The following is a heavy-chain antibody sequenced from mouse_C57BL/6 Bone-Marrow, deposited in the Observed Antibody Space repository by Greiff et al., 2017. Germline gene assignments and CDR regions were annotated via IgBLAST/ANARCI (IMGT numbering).Heavy chain of an antibody. CDR3: ARRDYYGSRDY. V-gene: IGHV1-66*01. CDR1: GYSFTSYY. Sequence: VQLQQSGPELVKPGASVKISCKASGYSFTSYYIHWVKQRPGQGLEWIGWIYPGSGNTKYNEKFKGKATLTADTSSSTAYMQLSSLTSEDSAVYYCARRDYYGSRDYWGQGTTLTVSS. CDR2: IYPGSGNT. J-gene: IGHJ2*01. D-gene: IGHD1-1*01.